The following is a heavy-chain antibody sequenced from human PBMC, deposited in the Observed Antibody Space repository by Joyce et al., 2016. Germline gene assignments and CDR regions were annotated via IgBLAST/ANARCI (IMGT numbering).Heavy chain of an antibody. V-gene: IGHV3-7*01. CDR1: GFTFRKYY. Sequence: EVQLVESGGGLVQPGGSLRLSCVSSGFTFRKYYMGWIRQAPGKGPEWVANIKAYGSEKSYVGSVEGRFTNSRDNANNSLYLQINGLRTEDTAVYYCAREYFWRYDYWGQGTLVTVSS. J-gene: IGHJ4*02. D-gene: IGHD3-3*01. CDR2: IKAYGSEK. CDR3: AREYFWRYDY.